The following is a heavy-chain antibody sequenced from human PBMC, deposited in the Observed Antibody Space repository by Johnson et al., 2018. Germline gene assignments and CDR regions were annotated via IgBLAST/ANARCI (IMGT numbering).Heavy chain of an antibody. CDR1: GGSFSGYY. V-gene: IGHV4-34*01. D-gene: IGHD2-2*01. Sequence: QVQLQQWGAGLLKPSETLSLTCAVYGGSFSGYYWSWIRQPPGKGLEWIGEINHSGSTNYNPSLKSRVTISVDTSKNQFSLKLSSVTAADTAVYYCAILGYCRSTSCYTGAFDSWGQGTMVTVSS. CDR3: AILGYCRSTSCYTGAFDS. CDR2: INHSGST. J-gene: IGHJ3*02.